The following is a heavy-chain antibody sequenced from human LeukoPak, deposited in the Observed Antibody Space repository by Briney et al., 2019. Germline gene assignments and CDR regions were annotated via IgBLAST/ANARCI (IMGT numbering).Heavy chain of an antibody. V-gene: IGHV3-9*01. CDR3: ARDRKTRSYFDY. CDR2: ISWNSGRI. Sequence: GGSLRLSCAASGFTFDDYAMHWVRQAPGKGLEWVSGISWNSGRIGYADSVKGRFTISRDNAENSLYLQMNSLRAEDTAVYYCARDRKTRSYFDYWGQGTLVTVSS. J-gene: IGHJ4*02. CDR1: GFTFDDYA. D-gene: IGHD1-14*01.